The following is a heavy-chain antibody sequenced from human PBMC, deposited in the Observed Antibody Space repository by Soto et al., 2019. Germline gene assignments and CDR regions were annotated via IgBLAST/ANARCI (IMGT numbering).Heavy chain of an antibody. D-gene: IGHD3-10*01. CDR2: ISGSGGST. CDR3: AKAWFGEDNYGMDV. CDR1: GLRRSKDV. V-gene: IGHV3-23*01. Sequence: GAQRVPCTASGLRRSKDVMHGIRQDPGKGVEWGSAISGSGGSTYYADSVKGRFTISRDNPRSTLFLDMNSLRGEDTAIYYCAKAWFGEDNYGMDVWGQGTTVTVSS. J-gene: IGHJ6*02.